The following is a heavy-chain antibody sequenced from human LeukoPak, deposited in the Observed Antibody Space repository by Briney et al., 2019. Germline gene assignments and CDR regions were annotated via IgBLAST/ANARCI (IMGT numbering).Heavy chain of an antibody. D-gene: IGHD6-19*01. CDR1: GFTFSSYG. Sequence: GRSLRLSCAASGFTFSSYGTHWVRQAPGKGLEWVAVISYDGSNKYYADSVKGRFTISRDNSKNTLYLQMNSLRAEDTAVYYCAKPPRIAVASYYYYYYGMDVWGQGTTVTVSS. J-gene: IGHJ6*02. CDR3: AKPPRIAVASYYYYYYGMDV. CDR2: ISYDGSNK. V-gene: IGHV3-30*18.